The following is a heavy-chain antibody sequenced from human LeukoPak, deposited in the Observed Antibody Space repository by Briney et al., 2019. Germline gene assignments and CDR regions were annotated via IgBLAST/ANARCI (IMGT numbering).Heavy chain of an antibody. Sequence: GGSLRLSCAASGFTFSSYSMNWVRQAPGKGLEWVSSISSSSSYIYYADSVKGRFTISRDNAKNSLYLQMNSLRAEDTAVYYCARDNLWSGYHAVDYYYYGMDVWGQGTTVTVSS. D-gene: IGHD3-3*01. CDR3: ARDNLWSGYHAVDYYYYGMDV. J-gene: IGHJ6*02. V-gene: IGHV3-21*01. CDR1: GFTFSSYS. CDR2: ISSSSSYI.